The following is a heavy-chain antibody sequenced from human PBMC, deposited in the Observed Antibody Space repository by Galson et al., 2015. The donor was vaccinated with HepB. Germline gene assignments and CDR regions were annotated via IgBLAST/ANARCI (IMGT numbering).Heavy chain of an antibody. CDR2: ISYDGSNK. V-gene: IGHV3-30*18. Sequence: SLRLSCAASGFTFSSYGMHWVRQAPGKGLEWVAVISYDGSNKYYADSVKGRFTISRDNSKNTLYLQMNSLRAEDTAVYYCAKDMTDIVVVPAATYYYYGMDVWGQGTTVTVSS. CDR3: AKDMTDIVVVPAATYYYYGMDV. J-gene: IGHJ6*02. CDR1: GFTFSSYG. D-gene: IGHD2-2*01.